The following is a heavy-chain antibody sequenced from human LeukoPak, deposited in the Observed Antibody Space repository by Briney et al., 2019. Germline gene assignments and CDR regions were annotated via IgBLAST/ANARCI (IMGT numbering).Heavy chain of an antibody. CDR3: ARHGIAAAGNIDY. CDR1: GGSISSSSYY. V-gene: IGHV4-39*01. Sequence: PSETLSLTCTVSGGSISSSSYYWGWIRQPPGKGLEWIGTIYYSGSTYYNPSLKSRVTISVDTSKNQFSLKVSSVTAADTAVYYCARHGIAAAGNIDYWGQGTLVKVSS. CDR2: IYYSGST. D-gene: IGHD6-13*01. J-gene: IGHJ4*02.